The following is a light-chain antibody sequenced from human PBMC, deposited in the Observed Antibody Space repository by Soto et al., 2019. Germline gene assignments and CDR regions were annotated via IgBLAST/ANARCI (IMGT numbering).Light chain of an antibody. CDR2: AAS. CDR3: LQDYNYPWT. J-gene: IGKJ1*01. Sequence: AIQMTPSPSSLSASVGDRVTITFPASQGIRNDLGWYQQKPGKAPKLLIYAASSLQSGVPSRFSGSGSGTDFTLTISSLQPEDFATYYCLQDYNYPWTFGQGTKVDIK. V-gene: IGKV1-6*01. CDR1: QGIRND.